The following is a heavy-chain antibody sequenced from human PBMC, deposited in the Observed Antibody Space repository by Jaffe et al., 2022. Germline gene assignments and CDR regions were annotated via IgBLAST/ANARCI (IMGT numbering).Heavy chain of an antibody. CDR2: IYPGDSDT. V-gene: IGHV5-51*03. Sequence: EVQLVQSGAEVKKPGESLKISCKGSGYSFTSYWIGWVRQMPGKGLEWMGIIYPGDSDTRYSPSFQGQVTISADKSISTAYLQWSSLKASDTAMYYCVRLVRDSSGYPAALDAFDIWGQGTMVTVSS. J-gene: IGHJ3*02. CDR1: GYSFTSYW. CDR3: VRLVRDSSGYPAALDAFDI. D-gene: IGHD3-22*01.